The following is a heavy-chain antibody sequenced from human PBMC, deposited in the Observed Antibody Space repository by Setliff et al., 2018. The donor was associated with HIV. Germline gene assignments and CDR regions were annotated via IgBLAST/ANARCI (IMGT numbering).Heavy chain of an antibody. J-gene: IGHJ6*03. V-gene: IGHV4-39*01. CDR3: VRHTRDTSLAHYYYYIDV. Sequence: SETLSLTCTVSGGSFSTNSYYWGWIRQSPGKGLEWVGNVHNSGGTNYNPSLKSRVSISVDTSKNQFSLNVNSVTAPDTAVYYCVRHTRDTSLAHYYYYIDVWGKGTTVTVSS. CDR1: GGSFSTNSYY. CDR2: VHNSGGT. D-gene: IGHD5-18*01.